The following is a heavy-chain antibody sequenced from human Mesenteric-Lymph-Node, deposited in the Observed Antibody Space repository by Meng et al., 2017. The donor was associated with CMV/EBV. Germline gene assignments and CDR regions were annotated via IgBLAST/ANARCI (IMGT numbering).Heavy chain of an antibody. V-gene: IGHV1-2*02. D-gene: IGHD2-2*01. CDR1: GYTFTAYY. CDR2: INPNSGGT. J-gene: IGHJ5*02. Sequence: SGYTFTAYYMHWVRQAPGQGLEWMGWINPNSGGTNYAQKFQGRVTMTRDTSISTVYMELSRLRSDDTAVYYCARGGSSARIYNRFDPWGQGTLVTVSS. CDR3: ARGGSSARIYNRFDP.